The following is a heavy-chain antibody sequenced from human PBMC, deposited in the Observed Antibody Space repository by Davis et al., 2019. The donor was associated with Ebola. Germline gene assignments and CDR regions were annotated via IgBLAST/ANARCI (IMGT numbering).Heavy chain of an antibody. D-gene: IGHD3-16*02. V-gene: IGHV4-39*01. Sequence: MPSETLSLTCTVSGGSISSSTYYWGWIRQPPGKGLEWIGSLYYSGSTYNTPSLKSRVTISVDTSKNQFSLKLSSETAADTAVYYCARLGGDYVWGSYRPSRGMDVWGQGTTVTVSS. CDR1: GGSISSSTYY. J-gene: IGHJ6*02. CDR3: ARLGGDYVWGSYRPSRGMDV. CDR2: LYYSGST.